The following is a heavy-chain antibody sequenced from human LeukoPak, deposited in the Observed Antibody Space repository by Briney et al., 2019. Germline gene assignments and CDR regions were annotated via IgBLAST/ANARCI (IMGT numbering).Heavy chain of an antibody. CDR1: GGSISGYY. V-gene: IGHV4-59*01. CDR2: IYYSGST. D-gene: IGHD7-27*01. CDR3: ARTLLGSRAPGRWFDP. Sequence: PSETLSLTCTVSGGSISGYYWGWIRQPPGKGLEWIGYIYYSGSTNYNPSLKSRVTISVDTSKNQFSLKLSSVTAADTAVYYCARTLLGSRAPGRWFDPWGQGTLVTVSS. J-gene: IGHJ5*02.